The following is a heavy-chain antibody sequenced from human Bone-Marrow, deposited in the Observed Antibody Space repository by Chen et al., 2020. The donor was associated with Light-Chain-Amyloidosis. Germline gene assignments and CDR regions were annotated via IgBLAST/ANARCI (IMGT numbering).Heavy chain of an antibody. D-gene: IGHD5-12*01. Sequence: EVQLEQSGPEVKKPGESLKISCKGPGYTFPNYWIGWVRQMPGKGLGWMGVIYPADSDARYSPSFEGQVTISADKSITTAYLQWRSLKASDTAMYYCARRRDGYNFDYWGQGTLVTVSS. J-gene: IGHJ4*02. CDR3: ARRRDGYNFDY. CDR2: IYPADSDA. V-gene: IGHV5-51*01. CDR1: GYTFPNYW.